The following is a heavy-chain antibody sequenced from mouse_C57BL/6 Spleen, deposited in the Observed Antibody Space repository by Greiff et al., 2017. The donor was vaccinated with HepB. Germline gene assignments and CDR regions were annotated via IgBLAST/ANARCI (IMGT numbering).Heavy chain of an antibody. CDR2: IYPGSGNT. Sequence: QVQLQQSGAELVRPGASVKLSCKASGYTFTDYYINWVKQRPGQGLEWIARIYPGSGNTYYNEKFKGKATLTAEKSSSTAYMQLSSLTSEDSAVYFCARSIYYDPWFAYWGQGTLVTVSA. CDR1: GYTFTDYY. D-gene: IGHD2-4*01. CDR3: ARSIYYDPWFAY. V-gene: IGHV1-76*01. J-gene: IGHJ3*01.